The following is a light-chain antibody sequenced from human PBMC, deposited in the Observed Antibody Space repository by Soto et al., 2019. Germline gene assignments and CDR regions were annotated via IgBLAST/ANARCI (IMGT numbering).Light chain of an antibody. Sequence: EIVLTQSPATLSLSPGERATLSCRASQSVSSYLGWYQQKPGQAPRLLIYDASNRATGIPARFSGSGSGTDFPLTISSLEPEDFAVYYCQQRSNWLLTFGGGTEVEIK. CDR2: DAS. J-gene: IGKJ4*01. CDR1: QSVSSY. CDR3: QQRSNWLLT. V-gene: IGKV3-11*01.